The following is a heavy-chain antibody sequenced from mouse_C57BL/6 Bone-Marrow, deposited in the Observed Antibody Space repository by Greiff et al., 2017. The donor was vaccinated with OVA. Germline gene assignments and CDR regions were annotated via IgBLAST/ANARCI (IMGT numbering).Heavy chain of an antibody. CDR3: ARVYYGSHYYAMDY. CDR1: GFTFSDYG. D-gene: IGHD1-1*01. J-gene: IGHJ4*01. CDR2: ISNLAYSI. Sequence: EVKVVESGGGLVQPGGSLKLSCAASGFTFSDYGMAWVRQAPRKGPEWVAFISNLAYSIYYADTVTGRFTISRENAKNTLYLEMSSLRSEDTAMYYCARVYYGSHYYAMDYWGQGTSVTVSS. V-gene: IGHV5-15*01.